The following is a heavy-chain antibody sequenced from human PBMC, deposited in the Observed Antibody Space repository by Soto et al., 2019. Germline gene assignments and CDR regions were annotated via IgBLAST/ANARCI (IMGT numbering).Heavy chain of an antibody. CDR1: GFTFSSYA. Sequence: QVQLVESGGGVVQPGRSLRLSCAASGFTFSSYAMHWVRQAPGKGLEWVAVISYDGSNKYYADSVKGRFTISRDNSKNTLYLQMNSLRADDTAVYYCARNQENSSGYYLFGYWGQGTLVTVSS. V-gene: IGHV3-30-3*01. CDR2: ISYDGSNK. CDR3: ARNQENSSGYYLFGY. D-gene: IGHD3-22*01. J-gene: IGHJ4*02.